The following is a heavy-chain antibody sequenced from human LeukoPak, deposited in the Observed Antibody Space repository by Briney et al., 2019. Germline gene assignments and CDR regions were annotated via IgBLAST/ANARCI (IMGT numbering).Heavy chain of an antibody. J-gene: IGHJ3*02. Sequence: GGSLRLSCAASGFTFSSYSMNWVRQAPGKGLEWVSYISSSSSTIYYADSVKGRFTISKDNAKNSLYLQMNSLRAEDTAVYYCAEGPYYDILTGYSSDAFHIWGQGTVVTVSS. CDR3: AEGPYYDILTGYSSDAFHI. V-gene: IGHV3-48*01. CDR2: ISSSSSTI. D-gene: IGHD3-9*01. CDR1: GFTFSSYS.